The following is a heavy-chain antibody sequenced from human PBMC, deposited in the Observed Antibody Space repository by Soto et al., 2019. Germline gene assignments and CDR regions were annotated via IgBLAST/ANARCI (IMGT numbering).Heavy chain of an antibody. CDR2: IWYDGSNK. CDR1: GFTFSSYG. Sequence: GGSLRLSCAASGFTFSSYGMHRVRQAPGKGLEWVAVIWYDGSNKYYADSVKGRFTISRDNSKNTLYLQMNSLRAEDTAAYYCARAPHTIAAAGPRTGNYYYYGMDVWGQGTTVTVSS. J-gene: IGHJ6*02. CDR3: ARAPHTIAAAGPRTGNYYYYGMDV. D-gene: IGHD6-13*01. V-gene: IGHV3-33*01.